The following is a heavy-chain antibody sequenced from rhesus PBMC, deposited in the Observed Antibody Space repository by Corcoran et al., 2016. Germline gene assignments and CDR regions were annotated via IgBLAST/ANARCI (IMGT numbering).Heavy chain of an antibody. V-gene: IGHV4-147*01. CDR1: GGSISTFW. CDR2: IYGASGNT. CDR3: AKWAGRPNWAYGLDS. D-gene: IGHD4-29*01. Sequence: QVHLQESGPGVMKPSETLSPTCAVSGGSISTFWWVWIPQPPGKGLEWIGHIYGASGNTMYSPSLKSRVTISTDTSKNQFSLKLTSVTAADTAVYYCAKWAGRPNWAYGLDSWGQGVVVTVSS. J-gene: IGHJ6*01.